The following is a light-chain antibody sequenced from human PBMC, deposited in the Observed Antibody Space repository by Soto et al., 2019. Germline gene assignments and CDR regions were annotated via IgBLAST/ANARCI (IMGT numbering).Light chain of an antibody. J-gene: IGLJ2*01. CDR3: QVWDSSSDHPGV. CDR1: NIGSKT. Sequence: SYELTQQPAVSVAPGKTAMITCEGVNIGSKTVHWYQQRPGQAPVLVIYYDIDRPSGIPERFSGSNSGNTATLTISRVEAGDEADYYCQVWDSSSDHPGVFGGGTKLTVL. V-gene: IGLV3-21*04. CDR2: YDI.